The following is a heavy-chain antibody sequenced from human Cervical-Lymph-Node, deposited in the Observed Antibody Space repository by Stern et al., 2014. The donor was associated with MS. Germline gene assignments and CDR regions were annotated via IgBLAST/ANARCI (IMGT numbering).Heavy chain of an antibody. V-gene: IGHV3-53*01. J-gene: IGHJ4*02. Sequence: EVQLVESGGGVIQPGGSLRLSCTASGVTVSRDYMTWVRQAPGKGLEWVSLITNVGSTFYTDSVKGRLTISRDDSKNTVYLHMTSLRAEDTAMYYCARDTSSPERSDWWGQGTLVTVSS. D-gene: IGHD1-1*01. CDR2: ITNVGST. CDR1: GVTVSRDY. CDR3: ARDTSSPERSDW.